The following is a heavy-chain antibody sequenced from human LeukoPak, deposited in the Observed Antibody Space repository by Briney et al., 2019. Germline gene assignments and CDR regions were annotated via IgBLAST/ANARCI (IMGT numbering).Heavy chain of an antibody. Sequence: GGSLRLSCAASGFTFSRYWMSWVRQAPGKGLERGANIKQDGSEKYYMDSVKGRFTISRDNAKNSVYLQLNSLRVEDTAVYYCARDKSVGATPLDYWGQGILVTVSS. J-gene: IGHJ4*02. CDR2: IKQDGSEK. V-gene: IGHV3-7*05. D-gene: IGHD1-26*01. CDR3: ARDKSVGATPLDY. CDR1: GFTFSRYW.